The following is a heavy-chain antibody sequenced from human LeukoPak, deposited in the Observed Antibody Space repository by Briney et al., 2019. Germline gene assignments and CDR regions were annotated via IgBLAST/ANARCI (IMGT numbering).Heavy chain of an antibody. CDR1: GGSFSGYY. D-gene: IGHD5-12*01. CDR2: INHSGST. Sequence: SETLSLTCAVYGGSFSGYYWSWIRQPPGKGLEWIGEINHSGSTNYNPSLKSRVTISVDTSKDQFSLKLSSVTAADTAVYYCARGSVDIVATIYPGGFDYWGQGTLVTVSS. J-gene: IGHJ4*02. CDR3: ARGSVDIVATIYPGGFDY. V-gene: IGHV4-34*01.